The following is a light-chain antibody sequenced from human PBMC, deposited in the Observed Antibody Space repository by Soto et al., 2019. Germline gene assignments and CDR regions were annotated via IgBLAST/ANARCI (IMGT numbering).Light chain of an antibody. CDR2: DVS. CDR3: CSYAGSHTYVV. Sequence: QSALTQPRSLSGSPGQSVTISCTGTSSDVGGYNYVSWYQQHPGKAPKVMIYDVSKRPSGVPDRFSGSKSGNTASLTISGLQAEDEADYYCCSYAGSHTYVVFGGGTKLTVL. V-gene: IGLV2-11*01. CDR1: SSDVGGYNY. J-gene: IGLJ2*01.